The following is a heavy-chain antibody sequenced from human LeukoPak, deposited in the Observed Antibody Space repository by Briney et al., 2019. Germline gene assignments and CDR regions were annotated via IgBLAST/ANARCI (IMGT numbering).Heavy chain of an antibody. Sequence: SETLSLTCAVSGYSISSGYYWGWIRQPPGKGLEWVGSIFHSGSAYYNPSLKSRVTISVDTSKNQFSLKLSSVTAADTAVYYCARDRGVAVAGPPGYWGQGTLVTVSS. V-gene: IGHV4-38-2*02. CDR2: IFHSGSA. CDR3: ARDRGVAVAGPPGY. CDR1: GYSISSGYY. D-gene: IGHD6-19*01. J-gene: IGHJ4*02.